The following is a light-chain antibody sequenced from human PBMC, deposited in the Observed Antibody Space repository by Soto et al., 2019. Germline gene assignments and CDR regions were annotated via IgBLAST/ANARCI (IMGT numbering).Light chain of an antibody. V-gene: IGLV2-23*01. CDR3: CSYAGSSTFV. CDR2: EGS. Sequence: QSALTQSASVSGSPGQSITISCTGTSSDVGSYNLVSWYQQHPGKAPKLMIYEGSKRPSGVSNRFSGSKSGNTASLTISGLQAEDEADYFCCSYAGSSTFVFGTGTKVTDL. J-gene: IGLJ1*01. CDR1: SSDVGSYNL.